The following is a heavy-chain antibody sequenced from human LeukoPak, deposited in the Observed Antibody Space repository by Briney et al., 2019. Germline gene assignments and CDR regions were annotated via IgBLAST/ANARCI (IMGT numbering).Heavy chain of an antibody. V-gene: IGHV4-34*01. CDR1: GGSFSGYY. J-gene: IGHJ5*02. CDR2: INHSGST. CDR3: ARLIRRFGVFNWFDP. Sequence: PSETLSLTCAVSGGSFSGYYWSWIRQPPGKGLEWIGEINHSGSTNYNPSPKSRVTISVDTSKNQFSLKLSSVTAADTAVYYCARLIRRFGVFNWFDPWGQGTLVTVSS. D-gene: IGHD3-10*01.